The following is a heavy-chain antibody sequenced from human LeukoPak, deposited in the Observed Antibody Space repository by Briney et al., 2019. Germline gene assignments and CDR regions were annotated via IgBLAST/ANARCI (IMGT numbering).Heavy chain of an antibody. CDR2: IYYSGST. D-gene: IGHD4-17*01. V-gene: IGHV4-39*01. CDR1: GGSISSSSNYY. Sequence: SETLSLTCTVSGGSISSSSNYYWGWIRQPPGKGLEWIGSIYYSGSTYYNPSLKSRVTISVDTSTNQFSLKLSSVTAADTAVYYCARIWPGPTVTNDYWGQGALVTVSS. J-gene: IGHJ4*02. CDR3: ARIWPGPTVTNDY.